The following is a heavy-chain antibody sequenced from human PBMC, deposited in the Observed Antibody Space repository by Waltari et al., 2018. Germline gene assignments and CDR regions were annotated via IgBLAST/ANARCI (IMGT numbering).Heavy chain of an antibody. CDR2: STDGGAYL. D-gene: IGHD4-17*01. V-gene: IGHV3-21*02. CDR3: ARALTTPNDF. J-gene: IGHJ4*02. CDR1: GFAITTFG. Sequence: EVQMVESGGGLVQPGGSLTISCEASGFAITTFGLSWVRQAPGKGREWVSSSTDGGAYLYYADSVRGRFTVSIDNAKDSLHLQMNNLRAEDTAVYYCARALTTPNDFWGQGTLVTVSS.